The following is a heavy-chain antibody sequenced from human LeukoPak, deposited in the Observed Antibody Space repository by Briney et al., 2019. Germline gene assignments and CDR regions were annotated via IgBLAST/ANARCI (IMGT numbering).Heavy chain of an antibody. J-gene: IGHJ4*02. CDR1: GFTVSSNY. CDR3: ARNDYGDYDRDY. V-gene: IGHV3-53*01. Sequence: PGGSLRLSCAASGFTVSSNYMSWVRQAPGKGLEWVSVIYSGGSTYYADSVKGRFTISRDNSKNTLYLQMNSLRAEDTAVYYCARNDYGDYDRDYWGQGTLVTVSS. D-gene: IGHD4-17*01. CDR2: IYSGGST.